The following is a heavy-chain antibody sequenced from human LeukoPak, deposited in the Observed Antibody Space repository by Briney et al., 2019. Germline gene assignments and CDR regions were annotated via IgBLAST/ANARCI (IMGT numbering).Heavy chain of an antibody. J-gene: IGHJ4*02. CDR2: LYHSGRT. CDR1: RYSPTSRYY. V-gene: IGHV4-38-2*01. D-gene: IGHD1-1*01. CDR3: SRQVLGRERQANFDY. Sequence: SQTLSLTCAVSRYSPTSRYYWGWIRQPPGKGVEGNGSLYHSGRTYYNPSLKNRASIVVGPSKHQISLKLRSVLTARPAVYYCSRQVLGRERQANFDYWGQGTLVTVSS.